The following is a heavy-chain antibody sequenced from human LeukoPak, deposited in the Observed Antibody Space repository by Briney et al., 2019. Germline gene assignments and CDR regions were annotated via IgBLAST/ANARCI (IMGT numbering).Heavy chain of an antibody. Sequence: GGSLRLSCAASGFTFSSYAMSWVRQAPGKGLEWVSAISGSGGSTYYADSVTGRFTISRDNSKNTLYLQMNSLRAEDTAVYYCAKPLTIFGVVKNFDYWGQGTLVTVSS. J-gene: IGHJ4*02. CDR1: GFTFSSYA. V-gene: IGHV3-23*01. CDR3: AKPLTIFGVVKNFDY. CDR2: ISGSGGST. D-gene: IGHD3-3*01.